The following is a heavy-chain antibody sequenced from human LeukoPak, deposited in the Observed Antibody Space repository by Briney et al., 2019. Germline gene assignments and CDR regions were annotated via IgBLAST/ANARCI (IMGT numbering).Heavy chain of an antibody. CDR3: AKSNYDGSGYDY. D-gene: IGHD3-22*01. CDR2: MSDSGGGT. J-gene: IGHJ4*02. Sequence: GGSLRLSCAASGFSFSSYAMCWVRQAPGKGLEWVSGMSDSGGGTDYADSVKGRFTISRDNSKNTLYLQVNSLRAEDTAVYYCAKSNYDGSGYDYWGQGTLVTVSS. CDR1: GFSFSSYA. V-gene: IGHV3-23*01.